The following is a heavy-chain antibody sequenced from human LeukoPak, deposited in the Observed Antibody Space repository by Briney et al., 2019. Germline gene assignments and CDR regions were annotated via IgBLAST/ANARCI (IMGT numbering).Heavy chain of an antibody. Sequence: SETLSLTCAVYGGSFSGYYWSWIRQPPGKGLEWIGEINHSGSTNYNPSLKSRVTISVDTSKNQFSLKLSSVTAADTAVYYCARGIFRVVNLGKDVWGQGTTVNGSS. D-gene: IGHD3-3*01. V-gene: IGHV4-34*01. J-gene: IGHJ6*02. CDR1: GGSFSGYY. CDR3: ARGIFRVVNLGKDV. CDR2: INHSGST.